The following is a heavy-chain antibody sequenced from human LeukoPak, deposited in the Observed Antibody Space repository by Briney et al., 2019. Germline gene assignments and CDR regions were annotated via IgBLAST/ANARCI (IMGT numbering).Heavy chain of an antibody. CDR1: GYTFTGYY. V-gene: IGHV1-2*02. J-gene: IGHJ4*02. D-gene: IGHD3-22*01. CDR2: VNPNSGGT. CDR3: ARDFESNYYDSSGYYYPPPLYYFDY. Sequence: ASVKVSCKVSGYTFTGYYMHWVRQAPGQGLEWIGSVNPNSGGTNYAQKFQGSVTMTSDTSISTAYMEPSRLRSDDTAVYYCARDFESNYYDSSGYYYPPPLYYFDYWGQGTLVTVSS.